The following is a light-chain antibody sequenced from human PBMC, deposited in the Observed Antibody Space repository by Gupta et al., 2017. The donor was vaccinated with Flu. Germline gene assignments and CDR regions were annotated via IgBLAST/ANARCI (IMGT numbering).Light chain of an antibody. V-gene: IGKV3-20*01. CDR1: SFNY. CDR3: QQYGRLRPWT. CDR2: GAS. Sequence: SFNYLAWYQKKPGQTPRLLIHGASSRATGIPDRFSGSGSGTDFTLTISRLEPEDFAVYYCQQYGRLRPWTFGQGTKVEIK. J-gene: IGKJ1*01.